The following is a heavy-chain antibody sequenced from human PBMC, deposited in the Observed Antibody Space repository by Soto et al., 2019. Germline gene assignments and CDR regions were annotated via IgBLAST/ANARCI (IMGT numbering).Heavy chain of an antibody. CDR2: INPDGSAT. V-gene: IGHV3-74*01. J-gene: IGHJ4*02. Sequence: GGTLRLSCAASGFTFSSYWMHWVRQAQGKGLVWVSRINPDGSATNYADSVKGRFTISRDNAKNTLCLQMNSLRAEDTAVFYCGRGGSDSPMAPGYWGQGTLVTVSS. CDR1: GFTFSSYW. D-gene: IGHD5-18*01. CDR3: GRGGSDSPMAPGY.